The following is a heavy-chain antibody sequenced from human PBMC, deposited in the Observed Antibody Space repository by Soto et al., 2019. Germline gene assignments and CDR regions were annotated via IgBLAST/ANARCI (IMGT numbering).Heavy chain of an antibody. D-gene: IGHD3-10*01. Sequence: QVQLQQWGAGLLKPSETLSLTCAVYGGSFSGYYWSWIRQPPGKGLEWIGEINHSGSTNYNPSLKSRVTISVDTSKNQFSLKLSSVTAADTAVYYCARPNEWFGELSPTGWFDPWGQGTLVTVSS. CDR1: GGSFSGYY. CDR2: INHSGST. V-gene: IGHV4-34*01. J-gene: IGHJ5*02. CDR3: ARPNEWFGELSPTGWFDP.